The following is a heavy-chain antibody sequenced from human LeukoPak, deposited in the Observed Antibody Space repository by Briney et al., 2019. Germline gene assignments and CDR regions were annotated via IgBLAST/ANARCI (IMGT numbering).Heavy chain of an antibody. CDR1: GGSISSHY. J-gene: IGHJ6*02. D-gene: IGHD1-26*01. Sequence: PSETLSLTCTVSGGSISSHYWSWIRQPSGKGLEWIGYIYYSGSTNYNPSLKSRVTISVDTSKNQFSLKLSSVTAADTAVYYCAGPSGSYLDYYYGMDVWGQGTTVTVSS. CDR2: IYYSGST. CDR3: AGPSGSYLDYYYGMDV. V-gene: IGHV4-59*08.